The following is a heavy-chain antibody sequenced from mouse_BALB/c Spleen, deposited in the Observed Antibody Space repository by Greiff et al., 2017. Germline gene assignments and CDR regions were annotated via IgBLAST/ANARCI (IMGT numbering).Heavy chain of an antibody. V-gene: IGHV1S81*02. Sequence: QVHVKQPGAELVKPGASVKLSCKASGYTFTSYYMYWVKQRPGQGLEWIGGINPSNGGTNFNEKFKSKATLTVDKSSSTAYMQLSSLTSEDSAVYYCTRAYEPYWGQGTLVTVSA. CDR3: TRAYEPY. D-gene: IGHD6-5*01. J-gene: IGHJ3*01. CDR2: INPSNGGT. CDR1: GYTFTSYY.